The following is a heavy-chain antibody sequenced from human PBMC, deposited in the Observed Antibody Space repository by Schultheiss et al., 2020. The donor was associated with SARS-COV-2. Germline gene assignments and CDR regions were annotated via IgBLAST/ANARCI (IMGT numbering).Heavy chain of an antibody. CDR2: ISYDGSNK. V-gene: IGHV3-30-3*01. CDR3: ARGSGYDCVFCSQSDY. Sequence: GGSLRLSCAASGFTFSSYAMHWVRQAPGKGLEWVAVISYDGSNKYYADSVKGRFTISRDNSKNTLYLQMNSLRAEDTAVYYCARGSGYDCVFCSQSDYWGQGTLGTGSS. CDR1: GFTFSSYA. J-gene: IGHJ4*02. D-gene: IGHD5-12*01.